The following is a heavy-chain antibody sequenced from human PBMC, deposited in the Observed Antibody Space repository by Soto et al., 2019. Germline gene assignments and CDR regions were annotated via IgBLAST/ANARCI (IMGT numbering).Heavy chain of an antibody. CDR2: ISSSSSYI. V-gene: IGHV3-21*01. D-gene: IGHD5-12*01. CDR1: GFTFSSYS. CDR3: ARVSGYEAFDI. J-gene: IGHJ3*02. Sequence: GSLRLSCAASGFTFSSYSMNWVRPAPGKGLEWVSSISSSSSYIYYADSVKGRFTISRDNAKNSLYLQMNSLRAEDTAVYYCARVSGYEAFDIWGQGTMVTVSS.